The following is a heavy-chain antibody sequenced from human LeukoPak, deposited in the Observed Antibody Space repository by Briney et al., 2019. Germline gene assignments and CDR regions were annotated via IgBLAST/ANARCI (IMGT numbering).Heavy chain of an antibody. CDR2: IKQDGSEK. J-gene: IGHJ4*02. CDR1: GFTFSSYS. CDR3: AGGTGFIIKD. D-gene: IGHD3-9*01. V-gene: IGHV3-7*03. Sequence: GGSLRLSCAASGFTFSSYSMNWVRRAPGKGLEWVANIKQDGSEKNYVDSVKGRFTISRDNAKNSLYLQMNNLRVEDTAMYYCAGGTGFIIKDWGQGTLVTVSS.